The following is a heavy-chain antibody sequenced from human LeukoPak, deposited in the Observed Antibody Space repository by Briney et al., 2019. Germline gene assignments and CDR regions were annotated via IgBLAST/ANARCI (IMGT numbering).Heavy chain of an antibody. CDR1: GFTFSSYA. J-gene: IGHJ4*02. V-gene: IGHV3-23*01. Sequence: PGGSLRLSCAASGFTFSSYAMSWVRQAPGKGLEWVSAISGSGGSTYYADSVKGRFTISRDNSKNTLYLQMNSLRAEDTAVYYYTKNSRVNYYFDYWGQGTLVTVSS. CDR2: ISGSGGST. CDR3: TKNSRVNYYFDY. D-gene: IGHD3-10*01.